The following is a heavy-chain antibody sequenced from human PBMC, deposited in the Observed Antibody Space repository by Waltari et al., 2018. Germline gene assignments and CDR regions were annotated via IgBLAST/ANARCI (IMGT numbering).Heavy chain of an antibody. J-gene: IGHJ5*02. CDR2: MNPNSGNT. CDR3: AIGGMYYDFWSGSSSWFDP. V-gene: IGHV1-8*01. CDR1: GYTFTSYD. Sequence: QVQLVQSGAEVKKPGASVKVSCKASGYTFTSYDINWVRPATGQGLEWMGWMNPNSGNTGYAQKFQGRVTMTRNTSISTAYMELSSLRSEDTAVYYCAIGGMYYDFWSGSSSWFDPWGQGTLVTVSS. D-gene: IGHD3-3*01.